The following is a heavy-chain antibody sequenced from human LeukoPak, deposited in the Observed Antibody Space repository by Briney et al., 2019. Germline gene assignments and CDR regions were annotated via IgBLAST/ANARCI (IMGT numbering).Heavy chain of an antibody. CDR1: GFPFSSYD. CDR3: ARKLTGTTYFDC. Sequence: GGSLRLSCATSGFPFSSYDMNWVRQAPGKGLEWVSYIHSSGGTIYYADSVKGRFTISRDSAKNSVYLRMNSLRAEDTALYYCARKLTGTTYFDCWGQGIRSPSPQ. CDR2: IHSSGGTI. V-gene: IGHV3-48*03. D-gene: IGHD1-1*01. J-gene: IGHJ4*02.